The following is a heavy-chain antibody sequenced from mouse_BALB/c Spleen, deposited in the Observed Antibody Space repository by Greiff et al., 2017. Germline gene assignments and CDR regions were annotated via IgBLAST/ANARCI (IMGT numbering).Heavy chain of an antibody. CDR3: LRDRDDYYGSSSAWFAY. J-gene: IGHJ3*01. Sequence: EVQLVETGGGLVQPKGSLKISCAASGFTFNTNAMNWVRQAPGKGLEWVARIRSKSNNYATYYADSVKYRFTISRDDSKSMLYLQMNNLKTEDTAMYYCLRDRDDYYGSSSAWFAYWGQGTLVTVSA. D-gene: IGHD1-1*01. CDR2: IRSKSNNYAT. CDR1: GFTFNTNA. V-gene: IGHV10S3*01.